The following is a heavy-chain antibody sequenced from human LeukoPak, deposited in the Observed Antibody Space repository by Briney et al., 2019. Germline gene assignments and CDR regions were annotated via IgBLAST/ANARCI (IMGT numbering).Heavy chain of an antibody. CDR2: IYSGGNT. CDR1: GSTVSSNY. D-gene: IGHD6-19*01. V-gene: IGHV3-53*01. CDR3: ARSFLGDGSGWYFGFDY. J-gene: IGHJ4*02. Sequence: GGSLRLSCAASGSTVSSNYMSWVRQAPGKGLEWVSIIYSGGNTYYADSVKGRFTISRDTSKNTLYLQMNSLRAEDTAVYYCARSFLGDGSGWYFGFDYWGQGTLVTVSS.